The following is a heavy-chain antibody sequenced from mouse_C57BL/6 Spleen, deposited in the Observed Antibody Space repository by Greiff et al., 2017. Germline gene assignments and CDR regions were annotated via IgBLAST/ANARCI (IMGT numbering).Heavy chain of an antibody. CDR2: ISDGGSYT. J-gene: IGHJ2*01. Sequence: EVKLMESGGGLVKPGGSLKLSCAASGFTFSSYAMSWVRQTPEKRLEWVATISDGGSYTYYPDNVKGRFTISRDNAKNNLYLQMSHLKSEDTAMYYCARGINYADYWGQGTTLTVSS. CDR3: ARGINYADY. CDR1: GFTFSSYA. V-gene: IGHV5-4*03. D-gene: IGHD1-1*01.